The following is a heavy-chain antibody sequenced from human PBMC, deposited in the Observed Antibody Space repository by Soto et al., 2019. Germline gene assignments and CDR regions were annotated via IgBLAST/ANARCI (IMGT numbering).Heavy chain of an antibody. D-gene: IGHD5-12*01. Sequence: SETLSLTCTVSGGSISSGGYYWSWIRQHPGKGLEWIGYIYYSGSTYYNPSLKSRVTISVDTSKNQFSLKLSSVTAADTAVYYCASLSYSGYDPRAPYFDYWGQGTLVNVSS. CDR2: IYYSGST. J-gene: IGHJ4*02. CDR3: ASLSYSGYDPRAPYFDY. V-gene: IGHV4-31*03. CDR1: GGSISSGGYY.